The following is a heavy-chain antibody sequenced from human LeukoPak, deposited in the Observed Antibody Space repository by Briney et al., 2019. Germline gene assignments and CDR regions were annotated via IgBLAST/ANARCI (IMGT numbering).Heavy chain of an antibody. V-gene: IGHV1-2*02. CDR3: ARDRVGYSSGWFSGGSYLFDY. J-gene: IGHJ4*02. D-gene: IGHD6-19*01. Sequence: ASVKASCKASGYTFTGYYMHWVRQAPGQGLEWMGWINPNSGGTNYAQKFQGRFTMTRDTSISTAYMELSSLGSDDTAVYYCARDRVGYSSGWFSGGSYLFDYWGQGTLLTVSS. CDR2: INPNSGGT. CDR1: GYTFTGYY.